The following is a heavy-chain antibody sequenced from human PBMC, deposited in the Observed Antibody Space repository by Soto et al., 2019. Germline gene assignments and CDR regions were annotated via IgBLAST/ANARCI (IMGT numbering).Heavy chain of an antibody. Sequence: ASVKVSCKASGYTFTGYYMHWVRQAPGQGLEWMGWINPNSGGTNYAQKFQGWVTMTRDTSISTAYMELSRLRSDDTAVYYCARETATNWNYDAFDIWGQGTMVTVSS. CDR2: INPNSGGT. CDR1: GYTFTGYY. J-gene: IGHJ3*02. V-gene: IGHV1-2*04. D-gene: IGHD1-7*01. CDR3: ARETATNWNYDAFDI.